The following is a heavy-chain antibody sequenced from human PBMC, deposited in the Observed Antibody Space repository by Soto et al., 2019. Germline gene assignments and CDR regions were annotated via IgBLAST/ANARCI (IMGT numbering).Heavy chain of an antibody. D-gene: IGHD6-6*01. V-gene: IGHV3-23*01. Sequence: EVQLLESGGGLVQPGGSMRLSCAASGFTFSSYAMSWVHQAPGKGLEWVSAIIGSGGSTYYADSVKGRSSISRDNSKNTLYLQMNSVRAEDTAVYYCAKNLLRAARNSTPYYDYDMDVWGQGTTVTVSS. CDR3: AKNLLRAARNSTPYYDYDMDV. CDR1: GFTFSSYA. J-gene: IGHJ6*01. CDR2: IIGSGGST.